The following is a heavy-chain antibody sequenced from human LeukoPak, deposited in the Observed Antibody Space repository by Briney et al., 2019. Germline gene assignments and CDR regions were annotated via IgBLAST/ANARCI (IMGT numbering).Heavy chain of an antibody. Sequence: GGSLRLSCVVSVFNFGDYAMSWVRQAPGKGLEWVSTIGTTSKFSYYADSVKGRFAISVDNFKNTLYLQIHSLRAEDTAVYYCAGSYTRGWHAWGHWGQGTLVTVSS. CDR3: AGSYTRGWHAWGH. CDR1: VFNFGDYA. V-gene: IGHV3-23*01. CDR2: IGTTSKFS. D-gene: IGHD6-19*01. J-gene: IGHJ4*02.